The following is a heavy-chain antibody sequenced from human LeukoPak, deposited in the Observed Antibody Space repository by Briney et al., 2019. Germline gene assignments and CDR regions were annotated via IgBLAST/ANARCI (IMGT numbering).Heavy chain of an antibody. Sequence: GPVKVSCKASGYTFTSYDINWVRQATGQGLEWMGWMNPNSGNTGYAQKFQGRVTMTRNTSISTAYMELSSLRSEDTAVYYCARALRYFDWLLSSYYYYMDVWGKGTTVTISS. J-gene: IGHJ6*03. CDR1: GYTFTSYD. CDR2: MNPNSGNT. CDR3: ARALRYFDWLLSSYYYYMDV. V-gene: IGHV1-8*01. D-gene: IGHD3-9*01.